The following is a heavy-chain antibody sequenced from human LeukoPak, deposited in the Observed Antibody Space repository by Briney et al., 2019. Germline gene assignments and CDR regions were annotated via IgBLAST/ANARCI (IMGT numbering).Heavy chain of an antibody. CDR2: ISRTGNSI. D-gene: IGHD6-13*01. Sequence: GGSLRLSCAASGFTLSSYEMNWVRLAPGKGLEWISYISRTGNSIYYADSVKGRFTISRDSAKNSLYLQMNSLRAEDTAVYYCARGPYSSNWYVDYWGQGTLVT. CDR1: GFTLSSYE. V-gene: IGHV3-48*03. CDR3: ARGPYSSNWYVDY. J-gene: IGHJ4*02.